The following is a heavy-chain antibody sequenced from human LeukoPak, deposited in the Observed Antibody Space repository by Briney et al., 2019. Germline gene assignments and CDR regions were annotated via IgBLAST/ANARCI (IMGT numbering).Heavy chain of an antibody. D-gene: IGHD3-10*01. J-gene: IGHJ5*02. CDR1: GGSFSGYY. CDR3: ARDYMVRGVIITNNWFDP. V-gene: IGHV4-34*01. CDR2: INHSGST. Sequence: SETLSLTCAVYGGSFSGYYWSWIRQPPGKGLEWIGEINHSGSTNYNSSLKSRVTISVDTSKNQFSLKLSSVTAADTAVYYCARDYMVRGVIITNNWFDPWGQGTLVTVSS.